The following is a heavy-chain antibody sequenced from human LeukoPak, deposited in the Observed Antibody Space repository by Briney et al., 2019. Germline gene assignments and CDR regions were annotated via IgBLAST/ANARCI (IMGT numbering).Heavy chain of an antibody. V-gene: IGHV3-64D*06. D-gene: IGHD6-19*01. CDR2: ISSNGGST. Sequence: PGGSLRLSCSASGFTFSSYAMHWVRQAPGKGLEYVSAISSNGGSTYYADSVKGRFTISRDNSKNTLYLQMSSLRAEDTAVYYCVKAHQPHLVQQWLDPFDYWGQGTLVTVSS. J-gene: IGHJ4*02. CDR1: GFTFSSYA. CDR3: VKAHQPHLVQQWLDPFDY.